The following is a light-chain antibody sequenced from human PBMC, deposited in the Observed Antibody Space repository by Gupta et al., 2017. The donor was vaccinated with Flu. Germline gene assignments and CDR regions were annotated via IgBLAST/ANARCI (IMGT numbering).Light chain of an antibody. CDR3: LQDYSLPLT. CDR2: VAS. Sequence: GDTVTITCRASQDIRNELGWYQQKPGKAPNLLIYVASNLQRGVPSRFSGSGSGTDFTLTISSLQPEDFATYYCLQDYSLPLTFGGGTKVEIK. CDR1: QDIRNE. J-gene: IGKJ4*01. V-gene: IGKV1-6*01.